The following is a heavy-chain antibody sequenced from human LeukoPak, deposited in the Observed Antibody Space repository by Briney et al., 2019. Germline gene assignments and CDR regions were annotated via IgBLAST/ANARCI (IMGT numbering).Heavy chain of an antibody. J-gene: IGHJ6*03. V-gene: IGHV4-4*07. CDR3: ARDTGPRDFYSYYYMDV. D-gene: IGHD3-3*01. CDR1: GGSISSYY. CDR2: IYTSGST. Sequence: SETLSLTCTVSGGSISSYYWSWIRQPAGKGLEWIGRIYTSGSTNYNPSLKSRVTISVDTSKNQFSLKLSSVTAADTAVYYCARDTGPRDFYSYYYMDVWGKGTTVTVSS.